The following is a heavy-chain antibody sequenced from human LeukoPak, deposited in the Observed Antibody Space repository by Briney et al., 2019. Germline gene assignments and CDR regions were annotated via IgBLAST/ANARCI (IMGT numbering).Heavy chain of an antibody. D-gene: IGHD2-2*01. Sequence: PGWSLRLSCVASGFTFSDHYMGWVRQAPGKGLEWISYITGSGNSINYADSVKGRFTISRDNAEDSLYLQMNNLRADDTAVYYCARGSSSSSFYMDVWGKGTTVTVSS. V-gene: IGHV3-11*01. J-gene: IGHJ6*03. CDR2: ITGSGNSI. CDR3: ARGSSSSSFYMDV. CDR1: GFTFSDHY.